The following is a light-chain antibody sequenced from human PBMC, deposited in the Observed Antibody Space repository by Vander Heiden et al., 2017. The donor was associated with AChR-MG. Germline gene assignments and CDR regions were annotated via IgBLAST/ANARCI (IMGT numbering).Light chain of an antibody. CDR3: QQLDSYPLT. CDR2: TVS. J-gene: IGKJ4*01. Sequence: IQLTQPPSSLSASVGDRVTITCRASQDIGNYLAWYQQKPGKAPKVLISTVSILRSGVPSRFSGSGSGTDFTLTISSLQPEDFATYYCQQLDSYPLTFGGGTKVEIK. CDR1: QDIGNY. V-gene: IGKV1-9*01.